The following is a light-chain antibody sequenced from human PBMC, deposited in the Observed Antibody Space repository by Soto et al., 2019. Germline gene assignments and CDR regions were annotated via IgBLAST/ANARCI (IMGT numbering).Light chain of an antibody. J-gene: IGLJ1*01. Sequence: QSVLTQPPSASGTPGQRVTISCSGSSSNIGSNTVNWYQHLPGTAPKLLIYSNNQRPSGVPDRFSGSKSGTSASLAISGLHSEEEADYYCAAWDDSLNGYVFGTGTKLTVL. CDR1: SSNIGSNT. V-gene: IGLV1-44*01. CDR3: AAWDDSLNGYV. CDR2: SNN.